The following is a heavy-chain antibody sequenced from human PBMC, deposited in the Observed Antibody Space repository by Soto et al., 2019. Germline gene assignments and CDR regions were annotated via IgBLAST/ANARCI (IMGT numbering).Heavy chain of an antibody. CDR2: IVPMYGTT. V-gene: IGHV1-69*01. Sequence: QVQLGQSGPELKKPGSSVKVSCKAPGDTFNSYGISWVRQAPGQGLEWMVGIVPMYGTTNLARKFEDRVTITADELTTTVYMEIRGMTSADTAVYYCARDLAAVHIWDAFDGWGHGTRVHLSS. CDR3: ARDLAAVHIWDAFDG. D-gene: IGHD6-13*01. CDR1: GDTFNSYG. J-gene: IGHJ3*01.